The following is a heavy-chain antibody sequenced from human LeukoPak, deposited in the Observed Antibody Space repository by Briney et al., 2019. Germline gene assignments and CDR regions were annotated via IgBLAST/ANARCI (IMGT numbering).Heavy chain of an antibody. J-gene: IGHJ5*02. CDR2: ISGSGSTT. V-gene: IGHV3-23*01. Sequence: GGSLRLSCAASQSTFSNYAMSWVRQAPGKGLEWVSVISGSGSTTYYADPVKGRFTVSRDNSKNTLYLQMNSLRADDTAVYYCAKGQWFFDPWGQGTLVTVSS. D-gene: IGHD2-8*01. CDR1: QSTFSNYA. CDR3: AKGQWFFDP.